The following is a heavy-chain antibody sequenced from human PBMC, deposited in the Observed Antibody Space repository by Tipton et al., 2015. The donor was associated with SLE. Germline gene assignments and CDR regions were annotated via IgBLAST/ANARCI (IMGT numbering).Heavy chain of an antibody. CDR3: ARGMLTWRGAIVGVDV. V-gene: IGHV4-59*08. Sequence: LRLSCTVSGGSIFSSYWSWIRQPPGKGLEWIGCIYFSGSTNYNPSLRSRVTMSVDTAKNQFSLKLTSVTAADTAVYYCARGMLTWRGAIVGVDVWGQGTTVNVSS. J-gene: IGHJ6*02. D-gene: IGHD2-8*01. CDR1: GGSIFSSY. CDR2: IYFSGST.